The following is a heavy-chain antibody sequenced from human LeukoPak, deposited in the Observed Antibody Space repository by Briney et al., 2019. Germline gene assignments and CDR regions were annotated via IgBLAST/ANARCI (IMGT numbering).Heavy chain of an antibody. CDR3: ARWFTNYYYYYIDV. V-gene: IGHV4-59*11. CDR1: GGSISSHY. CDR2: IFYSGST. Sequence: SETLSLTCTVSGGSISSHYWSWIRQPPGKGLEWIGHIFYSGSTNYNPPLKSRVTISLDASKTQFSLKLSSATAADTAVCYCARWFTNYYYYYIDVWGKGTTVTVTS. J-gene: IGHJ6*03. D-gene: IGHD2-2*01.